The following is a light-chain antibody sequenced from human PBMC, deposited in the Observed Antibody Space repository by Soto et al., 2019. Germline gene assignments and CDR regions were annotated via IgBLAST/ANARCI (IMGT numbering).Light chain of an antibody. Sequence: DIVMTQSPDSLAVSLGERATINCKSSQSVLYDSNNKNYLAWYQQKPGQPPKLLIYWASTREIGVPDRFSGSGSATDFTLTISTLQAEDVAVYYCQQCYGAPVGFGGGTKVEIK. CDR2: WAS. J-gene: IGKJ4*01. CDR3: QQCYGAPVG. V-gene: IGKV4-1*01. CDR1: QSVLYDSNNKNY.